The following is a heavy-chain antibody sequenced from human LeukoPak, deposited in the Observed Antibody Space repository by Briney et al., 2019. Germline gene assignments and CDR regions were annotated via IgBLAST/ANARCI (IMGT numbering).Heavy chain of an antibody. CDR1: GGSIRNFS. Sequence: SETLSLTCAVSGGSIRNFSWIWIRQSPGTGLKYIGNLYHNGSTNYHPSLQSRVSISVDTSKNQFSLKVSSVTAADTAVYYCARADCSGGSCYPYYFDYWGQGTLVTVSS. J-gene: IGHJ4*02. V-gene: IGHV4-59*12. CDR3: ARADCSGGSCYPYYFDY. CDR2: LYHNGST. D-gene: IGHD2-15*01.